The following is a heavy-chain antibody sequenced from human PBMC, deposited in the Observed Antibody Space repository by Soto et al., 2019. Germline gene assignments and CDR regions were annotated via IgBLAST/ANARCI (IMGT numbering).Heavy chain of an antibody. V-gene: IGHV3-9*01. Sequence: EVQLVESGGGLVQPGRSLRLSCAASGFTFDDYAVHWVRQAPGKGLEWVSGISWNSGSIGYADSVKGRFTISRDNAKNSLYPQMNSLRAEDTALYYCAKDTGWAEQQLRWDYWGQGTLVTVSS. J-gene: IGHJ4*02. D-gene: IGHD6-13*01. CDR1: GFTFDDYA. CDR3: AKDTGWAEQQLRWDY. CDR2: ISWNSGSI.